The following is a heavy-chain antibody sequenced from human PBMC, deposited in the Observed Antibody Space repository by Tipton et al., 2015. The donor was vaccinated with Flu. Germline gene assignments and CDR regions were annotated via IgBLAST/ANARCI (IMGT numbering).Heavy chain of an antibody. CDR1: GFTFSASW. J-gene: IGHJ4*02. CDR3: TTDYVYNNYHAY. Sequence: SLRLSCAASGFTFSASWMSWVRQAPGKGLEWVAHIKKDGGEKYYVDPVKGRFTVSRDNAKNSLFLQMNSLKTEDTGIYYCTTDYVYNNYHAYWGQGTLVTVSS. D-gene: IGHD3-10*02. V-gene: IGHV3-7*03. CDR2: IKKDGGEK.